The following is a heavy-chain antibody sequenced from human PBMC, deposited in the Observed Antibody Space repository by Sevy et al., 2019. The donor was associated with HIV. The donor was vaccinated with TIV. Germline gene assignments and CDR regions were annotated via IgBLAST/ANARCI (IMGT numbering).Heavy chain of an antibody. Sequence: ASVKVSCKASGYTFTSYGISWVRQAPGQGLEWMGWISAYNGNTNYAQKLQGRVTMTTDTSTSTAYMELRSLRSDDTAVYYCARDTLNYYYDSSGYYYGKAHYFDYWGQGTLVTVSS. CDR2: ISAYNGNT. CDR3: ARDTLNYYYDSSGYYYGKAHYFDY. V-gene: IGHV1-18*01. CDR1: GYTFTSYG. J-gene: IGHJ4*02. D-gene: IGHD3-22*01.